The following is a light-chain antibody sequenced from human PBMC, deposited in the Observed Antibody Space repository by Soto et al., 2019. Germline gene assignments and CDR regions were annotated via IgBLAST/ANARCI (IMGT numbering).Light chain of an antibody. V-gene: IGKV1-5*01. J-gene: IGKJ1*01. CDR2: GAN. CDR3: QHHNSYSQT. Sequence: DIQLTQSPPTLSASVGDRVTITCRASQSIRYYLAWYQQMPGKAPKLLIYGANSLQSRVPSRFSGSRSGTEFTLTISSLQPDEFATYYCQHHNSYSQTFGQGTKVEIK. CDR1: QSIRYY.